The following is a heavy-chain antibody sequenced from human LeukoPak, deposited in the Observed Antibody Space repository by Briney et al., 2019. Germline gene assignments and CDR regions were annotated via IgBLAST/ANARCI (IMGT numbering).Heavy chain of an antibody. CDR2: ISGDGSRT. D-gene: IGHD6-19*01. Sequence: GGSLRLSCSASGFTFSTYSMHWARQAPGKGLGYVSAISGDGSRTYYSDSVTGRFTISRDNSKNTLYLQMSSLRAEDTAVYYCVKGSGTGWYGYWGQGSLVTVSS. V-gene: IGHV3-64D*06. CDR3: VKGSGTGWYGY. CDR1: GFTFSTYS. J-gene: IGHJ4*02.